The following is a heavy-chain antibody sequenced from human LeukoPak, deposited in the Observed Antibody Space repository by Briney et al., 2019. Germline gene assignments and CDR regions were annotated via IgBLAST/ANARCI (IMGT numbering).Heavy chain of an antibody. CDR2: IYYSGST. CDR1: GGSISSSSYY. V-gene: IGHV4-39*01. Sequence: ASETLSLTCTVSGGSISSSSYYWGWIRQPPGKGLEWIGSIYYSGSTYYNPSLKSRVTISVDTSKNQFSLKLSSVTAADTAVYYCARRGSQCSSTSCAFDYWGQGTLVAVSS. D-gene: IGHD2-2*01. CDR3: ARRGSQCSSTSCAFDY. J-gene: IGHJ4*02.